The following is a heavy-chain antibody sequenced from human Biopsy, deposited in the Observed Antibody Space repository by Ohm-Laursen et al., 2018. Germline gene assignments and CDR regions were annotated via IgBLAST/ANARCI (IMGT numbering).Heavy chain of an antibody. D-gene: IGHD5-24*01. J-gene: IGHJ4*02. CDR1: GGSISSGSNY. CDR3: ARHDGNGPFALDS. CDR2: VYHSGTT. V-gene: IGHV4-39*01. Sequence: TLSLTCTVSGGSISSGSNYWAWIRQPPGKGLEWIGSVYHSGTTYYSPSLKSRVTISVDTSKNQLSLKGTSVTAADTAAYYCARHDGNGPFALDSWGQGTLVNVSS.